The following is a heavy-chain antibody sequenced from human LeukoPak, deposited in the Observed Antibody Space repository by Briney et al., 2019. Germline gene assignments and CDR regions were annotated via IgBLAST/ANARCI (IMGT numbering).Heavy chain of an antibody. V-gene: IGHV3-30*18. J-gene: IGHJ4*02. CDR2: ISYDGSNK. Sequence: GGSLRLSCAASGFTFSSYGMHWVRQAPGKGLEWVAVISYDGSNKYYADSVKGRFTISRDNSKNTLYLQMNSLRAEDTAVHYCAKDRYYNWNFDYWGQGTLVTVSS. CDR3: AKDRYYNWNFDY. CDR1: GFTFSSYG. D-gene: IGHD1-20*01.